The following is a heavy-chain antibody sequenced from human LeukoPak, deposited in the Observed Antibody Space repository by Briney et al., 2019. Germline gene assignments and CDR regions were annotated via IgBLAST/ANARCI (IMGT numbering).Heavy chain of an antibody. D-gene: IGHD1-26*01. J-gene: IGHJ4*02. V-gene: IGHV3-53*01. CDR2: IYSGGAT. CDR3: ARGLSGSFYGSLDY. CDR1: GFTFNSYA. Sequence: QPGGSLRLSCAASGFTFNSYAMTWVRQAPGKGLEWVSLIYSGGATYYADSVKGRFTISRDNAKNMLYLQMNSLRAEDTAVYYCARGLSGSFYGSLDYWGQGTLVTVSS.